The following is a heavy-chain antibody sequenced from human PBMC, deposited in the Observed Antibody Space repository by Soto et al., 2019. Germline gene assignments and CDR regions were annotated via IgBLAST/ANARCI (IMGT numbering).Heavy chain of an antibody. CDR2: ISSSSSYT. J-gene: IGHJ5*02. CDR3: ARASQFFYCSSGYNNLFDP. CDR1: GFTFSDYY. D-gene: IGHD3-22*01. V-gene: IGHV3-11*06. Sequence: GGSLRLXCAASGFTFSDYYMSWIRQAPGKGREWVSYISSSSSYTNYADSVKGRFTISRDNATNSLYLQMNSLRAEDTAVYYCARASQFFYCSSGYNNLFDPCGQGSLVTVSS.